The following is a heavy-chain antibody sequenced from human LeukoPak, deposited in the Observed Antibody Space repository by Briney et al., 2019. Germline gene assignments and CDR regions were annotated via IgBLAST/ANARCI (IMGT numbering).Heavy chain of an antibody. V-gene: IGHV3-30*04. J-gene: IGHJ4*02. CDR2: ISYDGSNK. Sequence: PGGSLRLSCAASGFTFSSYAMHWVRQAPGKGLEWVAVISYDGSNKYYADSVKGRFTISRDNSKNTLYLQMNSLRAEDTAVYYCARDYSNYDFDYWGQGTLVTVSS. CDR3: ARDYSNYDFDY. CDR1: GFTFSSYA. D-gene: IGHD4-11*01.